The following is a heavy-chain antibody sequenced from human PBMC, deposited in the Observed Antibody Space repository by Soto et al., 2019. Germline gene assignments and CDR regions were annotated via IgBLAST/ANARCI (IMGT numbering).Heavy chain of an antibody. V-gene: IGHV1-3*01. CDR2: INAGNGNT. CDR1: GYTFTSYA. J-gene: IGHJ6*02. D-gene: IGHD3-16*02. CDR3: AREGIVGDYYYYGMDV. Sequence: ASVEVSCRASGYTFTSYAMHWVRQAPGQRLEWMGWINAGNGNTKYSQKFQGRVTITRDTSAGTAYMELSSLRSEDTAVYYCAREGIVGDYYYYGMDVWGQGTTVTVSS.